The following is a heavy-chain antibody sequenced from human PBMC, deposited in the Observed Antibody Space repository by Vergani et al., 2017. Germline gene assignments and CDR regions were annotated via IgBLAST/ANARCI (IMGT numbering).Heavy chain of an antibody. D-gene: IGHD2-21*02. J-gene: IGHJ6*02. CDR3: ARHLAYCGGDCYPYYYGMDV. CDR1: GGPISSGSYY. CDR2: IYYSGST. V-gene: IGHV4-39*01. Sequence: QVQLQESGPGLVKPSQTLSLTCTVSGGPISSGSYYWSWIRQPAGKGLEWIGSIYYSGSTYYNPSLKSRVTISVDTSKNQFSLKLSSVTAADTAVYYCARHLAYCGGDCYPYYYGMDVWGQGTTVTVSS.